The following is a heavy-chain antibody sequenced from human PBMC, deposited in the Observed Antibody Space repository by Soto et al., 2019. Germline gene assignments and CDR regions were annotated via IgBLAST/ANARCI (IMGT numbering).Heavy chain of an antibody. CDR2: INAGSGNT. Sequence: QVQLVQSGAEEKKPGASVRVSCEASGYTFTTYATHWLRQAPGQRLEWMGWINAGSGNTQYSQKFQGRVTITRDTSASTAYMELGSLRSEDTAVYYCARGAIFGVVIVGGLDVW. CDR1: GYTFTTYA. V-gene: IGHV1-3*05. D-gene: IGHD3-3*01. CDR3: ARGAIFGVVIVGGLDV. J-gene: IGHJ6*01.